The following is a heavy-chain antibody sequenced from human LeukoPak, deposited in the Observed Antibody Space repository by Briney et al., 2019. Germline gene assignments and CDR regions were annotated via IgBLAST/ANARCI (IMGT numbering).Heavy chain of an antibody. CDR2: IWYDGSNK. CDR1: GFTFSSYG. V-gene: IGHV3-33*01. J-gene: IGHJ4*02. CDR3: AREGSSPSLDY. D-gene: IGHD6-13*01. Sequence: PGRSLRLSCAASGFTFSSYGMHWVRQAPGKGLEWVAVIWYDGSNKYYADSVKGRFTISRDNSKNTLYLQMNSLRAEDTAVYYCAREGSSPSLDYWGQGTLVTVSS.